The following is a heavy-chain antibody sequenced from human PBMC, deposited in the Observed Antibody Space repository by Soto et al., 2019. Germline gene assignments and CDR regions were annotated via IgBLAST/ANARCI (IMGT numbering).Heavy chain of an antibody. CDR3: ASSRKTRYDFWSGMDV. D-gene: IGHD3-3*01. V-gene: IGHV1-69*13. Sequence: ASVKVSCKASGGTFSSYAISWVRQAPGQGLEWMGGIIPIFGTANYAQKFQGRVTITADESTSTAYIELSSLRSEDTAVYYCASSRKTRYDFWSGMDVWGQGTTVTVSS. CDR2: IIPIFGTA. CDR1: GGTFSSYA. J-gene: IGHJ6*02.